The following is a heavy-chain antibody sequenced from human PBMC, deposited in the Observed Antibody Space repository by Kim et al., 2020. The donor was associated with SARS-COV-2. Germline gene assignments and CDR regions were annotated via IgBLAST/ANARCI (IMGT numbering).Heavy chain of an antibody. Sequence: SETLSLTCTVSGDSINSDTYFWGWIRQPPGKGLEWIGHLYYSGSTYFNPSLKSRVTMSRDTSGNQFSLRLSSVTAADTAVYYCTRGDRTSGVVDFWGQGTLLTVSS. CDR1: GDSINSDTYF. J-gene: IGHJ4*02. CDR3: TRGDRTSGVVDF. D-gene: IGHD2-2*01. CDR2: LYYSGST. V-gene: IGHV4-39*01.